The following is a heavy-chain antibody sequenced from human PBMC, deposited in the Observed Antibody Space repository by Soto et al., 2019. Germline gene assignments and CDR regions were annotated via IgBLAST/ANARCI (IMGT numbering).Heavy chain of an antibody. CDR3: ARVGVAGSLEYFDY. D-gene: IGHD6-19*01. CDR1: GDSINGYY. V-gene: IGHV4-4*07. J-gene: IGHJ4*02. CDR2: ISTSGST. Sequence: LSLTCTVSGDSINGYYWSWIRQPAGKGLEWIGRISTSGSTKYNPSLKSRVTMPIDTSKNQFSLKLSSVTAADTAVYYCARVGVAGSLEYFDYWGQGSLVTVSS.